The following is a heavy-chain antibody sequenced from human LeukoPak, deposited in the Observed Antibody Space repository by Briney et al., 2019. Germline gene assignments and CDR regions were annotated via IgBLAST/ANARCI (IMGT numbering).Heavy chain of an antibody. Sequence: ASVKVSCKASGYTFNSYPLTWVRQAPGVGFEWVGWITADNFNTNYAQKFQGRVTLTKETSTNTAYMEMRSLMSDDTAVYYCARVRTPFGVVASPDALDVWGQETAVTVSS. V-gene: IGHV1-18*01. CDR2: ITADNFNT. CDR3: ARVRTPFGVVASPDALDV. CDR1: GYTFNSYP. J-gene: IGHJ3*01. D-gene: IGHD3-3*01.